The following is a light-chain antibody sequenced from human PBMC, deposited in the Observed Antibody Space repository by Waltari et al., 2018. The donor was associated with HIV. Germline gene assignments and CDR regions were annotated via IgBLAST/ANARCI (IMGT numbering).Light chain of an antibody. CDR1: QSVISSF. Sequence: EIVLTQSPGTLSLSQGERATLSCRASQSVISSFLAWYQQKPGQAPRLLLYDASRRATGIPDRFSGSGSGTDFALTISRLEPEDFAVYYCQQYGSSQVTFGQGTRVDI. V-gene: IGKV3-20*01. CDR2: DAS. CDR3: QQYGSSQVT. J-gene: IGKJ1*01.